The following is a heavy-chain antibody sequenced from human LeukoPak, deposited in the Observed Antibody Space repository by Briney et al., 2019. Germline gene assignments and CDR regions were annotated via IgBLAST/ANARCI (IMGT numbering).Heavy chain of an antibody. CDR1: GGSIRGYY. D-gene: IGHD6-19*01. CDR2: INHSGGT. J-gene: IGHJ4*02. Sequence: SETLSLTCTVSGGSIRGYYWSWIRQPPGKGLEWIGYINHSGGTNYNASLKSRLTISVDSSKNQFSLQLSSVTAADTAVYYCARVTPVAGTFGHYYFDYWGQGSLVTVSS. V-gene: IGHV4-59*01. CDR3: ARVTPVAGTFGHYYFDY.